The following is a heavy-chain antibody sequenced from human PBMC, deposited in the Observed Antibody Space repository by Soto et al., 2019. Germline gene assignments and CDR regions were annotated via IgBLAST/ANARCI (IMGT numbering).Heavy chain of an antibody. Sequence: ASVKVSCKASGYTFTSYDINWVRQATGLGLEWMGWMNPNSGNTGYVQKFQGRVTMTRNTSISTAYMELSSLRSEDTAVYYCARGLAEWSQGVWFDPWGQGTLVTVSS. CDR1: GYTFTSYD. CDR3: ARGLAEWSQGVWFDP. V-gene: IGHV1-8*01. D-gene: IGHD3-3*01. J-gene: IGHJ5*02. CDR2: MNPNSGNT.